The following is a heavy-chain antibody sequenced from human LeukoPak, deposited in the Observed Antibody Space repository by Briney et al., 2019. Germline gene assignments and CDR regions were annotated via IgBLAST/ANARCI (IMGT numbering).Heavy chain of an antibody. CDR2: MIPIFGTA. D-gene: IGHD3-3*01. J-gene: IGHJ6*02. V-gene: IGHV1-69*13. CDR3: ARGYFWSGYYPNYYYYGMDV. CDR1: GGTFSSYA. Sequence: SVKVSCKASGGTFSSYAISWVRQAPGQGLEWMGGMIPIFGTANYAQKFQGRVTITADESTSTAYMELSSLRSEDTAVYYCARGYFWSGYYPNYYYYGMDVWGQGTTVTVSS.